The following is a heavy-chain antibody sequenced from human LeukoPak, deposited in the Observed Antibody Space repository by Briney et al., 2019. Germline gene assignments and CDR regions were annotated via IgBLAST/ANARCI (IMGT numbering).Heavy chain of an antibody. CDR1: GGTFSSYA. V-gene: IGHV1-69*05. CDR2: IIPIFGTA. J-gene: IGHJ4*02. D-gene: IGHD3-22*01. CDR3: ARDRLKAQTPMIVVEPFDY. Sequence: ASVKVSCKASGGTFSSYAISWVRQAPEQGLEWMGRIIPIFGTANYAQKFQGRATITTDESTSTAYMELSSLRSEDTAVYYCARDRLKAQTPMIVVEPFDYWGQGTLVTVSS.